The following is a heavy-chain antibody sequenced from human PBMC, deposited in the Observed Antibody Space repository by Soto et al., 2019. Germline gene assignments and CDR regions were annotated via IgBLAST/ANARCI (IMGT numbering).Heavy chain of an antibody. V-gene: IGHV3-11*01. CDR2: ISSSGSTI. Sequence: PWGSPRLSCAACGFTVSDYYMSWIRQAPGKGLEWVSYISSSGSTIYYADSVKGRFTISRDNAKNSLYLQMNSLRAEDTAVYYCAREPTRGSRTYYYYYMDVWGKGTTLTVSS. CDR3: AREPTRGSRTYYYYYMDV. D-gene: IGHD2-15*01. CDR1: GFTVSDYY. J-gene: IGHJ6*03.